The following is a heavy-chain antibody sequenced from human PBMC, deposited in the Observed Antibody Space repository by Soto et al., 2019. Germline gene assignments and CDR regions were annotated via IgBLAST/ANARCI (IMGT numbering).Heavy chain of an antibody. V-gene: IGHV3-30*18. J-gene: IGHJ6*02. CDR2: ISYDGSNK. CDR1: GFTFSSYG. D-gene: IGHD3-10*01. CDR3: AKDLITMVRGVIKHYYYYYYGMDV. Sequence: GSLRLSCAASGFTFSSYGMHWVRQAPGKGLEWVAVISYDGSNKYYADSVKGRFTISRDNSKNTLYLQMNSLRAEDTAVYYCAKDLITMVRGVIKHYYYYYYGMDVWGQGTTVTVSS.